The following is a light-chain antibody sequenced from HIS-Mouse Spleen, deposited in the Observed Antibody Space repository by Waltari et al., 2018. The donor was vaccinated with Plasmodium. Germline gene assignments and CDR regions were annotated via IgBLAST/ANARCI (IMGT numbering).Light chain of an antibody. V-gene: IGKV3-15*01. J-gene: IGKJ3*01. CDR2: VVS. Sequence: EIVMTQSPATLSVSPGERATLSCRASQSVSTNLAWYQQKPGQAPRLPIYVVSTRATGIPARFSGSGSGTEFTLTISSLQSEDFVVYYCQQYNNWSFTFGPGTKVDIK. CDR1: QSVSTN. CDR3: QQYNNWSFT.